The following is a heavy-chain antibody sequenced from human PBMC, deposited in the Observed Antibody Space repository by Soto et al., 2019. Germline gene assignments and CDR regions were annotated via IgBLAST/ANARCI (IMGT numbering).Heavy chain of an antibody. CDR1: GGSISSYY. CDR3: VRTGLGWFDP. Sequence: QVQLQESGPGLVKPSETLSLTCTVSGGSISSYYWSWVRQPPGKGLEWIGYIFYSGSSNYNPSLKSPVTISVDASKNQFSLKLSSVTAADTAVYYCVRTGLGWFDPWGQGTLVTVSS. D-gene: IGHD7-27*01. V-gene: IGHV4-59*01. J-gene: IGHJ5*02. CDR2: IFYSGSS.